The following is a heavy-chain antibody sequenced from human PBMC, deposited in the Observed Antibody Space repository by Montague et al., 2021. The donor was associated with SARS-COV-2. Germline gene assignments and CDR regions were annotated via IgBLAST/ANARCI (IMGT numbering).Heavy chain of an antibody. J-gene: IGHJ4*02. Sequence: SETLSLTCAVSGASISNSYWWSWVRQPPGKGLEWIEEIYHSGSSNYNPSLARRVTILLDYSKNQFSLMLSSVTAATTAMYYSASHTVWQQLITWGQGTLVTVSS. CDR3: ASHTVWQQLIT. D-gene: IGHD6-13*01. CDR1: GASISNSYW. CDR2: IYHSGSS. V-gene: IGHV4-4*02.